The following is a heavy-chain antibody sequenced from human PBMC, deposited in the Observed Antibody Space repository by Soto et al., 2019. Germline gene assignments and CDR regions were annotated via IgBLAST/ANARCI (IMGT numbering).Heavy chain of an antibody. CDR2: TIPIFGTA. D-gene: IGHD3-22*01. CDR1: GVTSTSFA. V-gene: IGHV1-69*01. CDR3: ARRVRAYYYDSIYYYGMDV. Sequence: QVQLGQSGAGGKKLGSPGKVSGKASGVTSTSFAISWVRQPPGQGLEWMGGTIPIFGTANYAQKFQGRVTITADESTSTAYMELSSLRSEDTAVYYCARRVRAYYYDSIYYYGMDVWGQGTTVTVSS. J-gene: IGHJ6*02.